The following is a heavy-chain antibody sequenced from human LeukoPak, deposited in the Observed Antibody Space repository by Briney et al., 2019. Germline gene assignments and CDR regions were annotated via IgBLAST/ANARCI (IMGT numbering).Heavy chain of an antibody. CDR3: AAGWDDFWSGYSLTSDAWFDP. D-gene: IGHD3-3*01. CDR1: GGSISSYY. CDR2: TYYSGST. V-gene: IGHV4-59*01. Sequence: SETLSLTCTVSGGSISSYYWSWIRQPPGKGLEWIGYTYYSGSTNYNPSLKSRVTISVDTSKNQFSLKLSSVTAADTAVYYCAAGWDDFWSGYSLTSDAWFDPWGQGTLVTVSS. J-gene: IGHJ5*02.